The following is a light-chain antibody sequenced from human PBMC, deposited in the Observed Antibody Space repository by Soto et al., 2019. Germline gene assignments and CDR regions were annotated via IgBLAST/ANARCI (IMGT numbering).Light chain of an antibody. Sequence: QSVLTQSPSASASLGASVKLTCTLTSGHSSYAIAWHQQQPEKRPRYLMTLNSDGSHSKGDGIPDRFSGSSSGAERYLTISSLQAEDESDYYCQTWGNSIPVFGGGIKLTVL. V-gene: IGLV4-69*01. CDR1: SGHSSYA. CDR3: QTWGNSIPV. CDR2: LNSDGSH. J-gene: IGLJ2*01.